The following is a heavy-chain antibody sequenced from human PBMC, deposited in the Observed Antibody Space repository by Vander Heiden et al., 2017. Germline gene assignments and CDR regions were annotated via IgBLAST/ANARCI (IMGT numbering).Heavy chain of an antibody. J-gene: IGHJ6*02. D-gene: IGHD3-3*01. Sequence: EVQLVESGGGLVKPGGSLRLACAASGLTFSSYSMNWVRQAPGKGLEWVSSISSSSSYIYYADSVKGRFTISRDNAKNSLYLQMNSLRAEDTAVYYCATRRITIFGVVSYGMDVWGQGTTVTVSS. CDR3: ATRRITIFGVVSYGMDV. V-gene: IGHV3-21*01. CDR2: ISSSSSYI. CDR1: GLTFSSYS.